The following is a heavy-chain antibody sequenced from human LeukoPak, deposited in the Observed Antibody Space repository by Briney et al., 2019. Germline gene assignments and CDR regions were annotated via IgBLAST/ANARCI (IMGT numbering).Heavy chain of an antibody. Sequence: GASVKVSCTASGYTFTGYYIHWVRQAPGQGLEWMGWINPNSGGTKYAQKFQGRVTMTRDTSISTAYMELSRLRSDDTAVYYCARAHLIAAAGYNWFDPWGQGTLVTVSS. CDR3: ARAHLIAAAGYNWFDP. CDR1: GYTFTGYY. D-gene: IGHD6-13*01. J-gene: IGHJ5*02. CDR2: INPNSGGT. V-gene: IGHV1-2*02.